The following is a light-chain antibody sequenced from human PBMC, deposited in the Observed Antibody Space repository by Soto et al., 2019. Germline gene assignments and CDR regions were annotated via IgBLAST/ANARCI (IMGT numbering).Light chain of an antibody. Sequence: QSALTQPRSVSGSPGQSVTISCTGTNSDVGAYTLVSWYQQLPGKAPKLIISAVTYRPSGVPDRFSRSKSGNTASLTISGLQTEDEADYYCFSYTASDMWVFGGGTKLTVL. CDR3: FSYTASDMWV. J-gene: IGLJ3*02. CDR2: AVT. CDR1: NSDVGAYTL. V-gene: IGLV2-11*01.